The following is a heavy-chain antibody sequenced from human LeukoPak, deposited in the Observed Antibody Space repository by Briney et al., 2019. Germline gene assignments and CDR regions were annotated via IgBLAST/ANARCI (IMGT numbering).Heavy chain of an antibody. CDR2: FDPEDGET. CDR1: GYTLTELS. Sequence: ASVKVSCKVSGYTLTELSMHWVRQAPGKGLEWMGGFDPEDGETIYAQKFQGRVTMTEDTSTDTAYMELSSLRSEDTAVYYCATPGITIFGVVRTNYYGMGVWGQGTTVTVS. CDR3: ATPGITIFGVVRTNYYGMGV. D-gene: IGHD3-3*01. V-gene: IGHV1-24*01. J-gene: IGHJ6*02.